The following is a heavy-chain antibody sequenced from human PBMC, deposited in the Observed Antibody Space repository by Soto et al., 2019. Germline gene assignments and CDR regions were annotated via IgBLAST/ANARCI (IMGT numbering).Heavy chain of an antibody. CDR1: GYSISSGYY. J-gene: IGHJ4*02. CDR3: ASASSSGVFDY. Sequence: KPSETLSLTXAVSGYSISSGYYWGWIRQPPGKGLEWIGSIYHSGSTYYNPSLKSRVTISVDTSKNQFSLKLSSVTAADTAVYYCASASSSGVFDYWGQGTLVTVSS. D-gene: IGHD6-19*01. CDR2: IYHSGST. V-gene: IGHV4-38-2*01.